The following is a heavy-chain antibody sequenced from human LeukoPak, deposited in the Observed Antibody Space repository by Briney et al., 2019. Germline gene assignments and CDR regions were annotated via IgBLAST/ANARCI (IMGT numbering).Heavy chain of an antibody. J-gene: IGHJ4*02. CDR2: INHSGST. CDR1: GGSFSGYY. V-gene: IGHV4-34*01. CDR3: ASHYYDSSGYRDY. Sequence: SETLSLTCAVYGGSFSGYYWSWIRQPPGKGLEWIGEINHSGSTYYNPSLKSRVTISVDRSKNQFSLKLSSVTAADTAVYYCASHYYDSSGYRDYWGQGTLVTVSS. D-gene: IGHD3-22*01.